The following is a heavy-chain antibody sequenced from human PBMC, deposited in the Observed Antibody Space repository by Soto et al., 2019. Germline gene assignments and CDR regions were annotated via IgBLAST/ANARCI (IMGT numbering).Heavy chain of an antibody. CDR3: VLVGATYFDY. CDR1: GGTFSSYA. Sequence: QVQLVQSGAEVKKPGSSVKVSCKASGGTFSSYAISWVRQAPGQGLGWMGGVIPICGTANYAQKFQGRVTIPADESTRTAYMELSSLRSADTAVSYCVLVGATYFDYWGQGTLVTVSS. J-gene: IGHJ4*02. CDR2: VIPICGTA. D-gene: IGHD1-26*01. V-gene: IGHV1-69*12.